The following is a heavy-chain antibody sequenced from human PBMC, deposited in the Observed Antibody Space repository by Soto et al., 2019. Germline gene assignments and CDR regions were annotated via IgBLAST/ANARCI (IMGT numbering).Heavy chain of an antibody. CDR3: ARDARGTRGFDEMDI. V-gene: IGHV1-2*02. J-gene: IGHJ6*02. D-gene: IGHD3-9*01. CDR2: INPNSGDT. Sequence: ASVKVSCKASGYIFTGYHIHWVRQAPGRGLEWMGWINPNSGDTEYAQDFQGRVTMTRDTSFNLVYMEMSGLMSDDTAVYYCARDARGTRGFDEMDIWGQGTTVTVSS. CDR1: GYIFTGYH.